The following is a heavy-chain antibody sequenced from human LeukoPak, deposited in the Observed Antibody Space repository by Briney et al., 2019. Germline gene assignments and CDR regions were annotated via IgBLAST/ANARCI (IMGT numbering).Heavy chain of an antibody. Sequence: SETLSLTGTVSGGSISSYYWSWIRQPPGKGLEWIGYIYYSGSTNYNPSLKSRVTISVDTSKNQFSLKLSSVTAADTAVYYCASTTGTTGGGLGAWGQGTLVTVSS. D-gene: IGHD1-7*01. CDR2: IYYSGST. CDR1: GGSISSYY. V-gene: IGHV4-59*01. J-gene: IGHJ5*02. CDR3: ASTTGTTGGGLGA.